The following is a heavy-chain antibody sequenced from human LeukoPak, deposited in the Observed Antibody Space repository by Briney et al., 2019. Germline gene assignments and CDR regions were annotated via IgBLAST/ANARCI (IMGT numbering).Heavy chain of an antibody. CDR3: AKGRNSRSWSGDGMDV. CDR1: GVTLDDYA. CDR2: ISWNGGNM. J-gene: IGHJ6*02. Sequence: GGSLRLSCITSGVTLDDYAIHRVRQAPGKGLEWVSGISWNGGNMGYADSVKGRFITSRDNAKNSLYLQMNSLRPEDTAFYYCAKGRNSRSWSGDGMDVWGQGTTVTVSS. V-gene: IGHV3-9*01. D-gene: IGHD1-26*01.